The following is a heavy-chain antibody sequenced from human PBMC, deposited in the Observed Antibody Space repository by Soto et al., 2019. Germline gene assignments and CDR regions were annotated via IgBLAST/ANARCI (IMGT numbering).Heavy chain of an antibody. CDR1: GGTCSSYA. V-gene: IGHV1-69*13. CDR3: ARGFRFLEWLPDLDYYYYGMDV. Sequence: ASVKVSCKASGGTCSSYAISWVRQAPGQGLEWMGGIIPIFGTANYAQKFQGRVTITADESTSTAYMELSSLRSEDTAVYYCARGFRFLEWLPDLDYYYYGMDVWGQGTTVTVSS. CDR2: IIPIFGTA. J-gene: IGHJ6*02. D-gene: IGHD3-3*01.